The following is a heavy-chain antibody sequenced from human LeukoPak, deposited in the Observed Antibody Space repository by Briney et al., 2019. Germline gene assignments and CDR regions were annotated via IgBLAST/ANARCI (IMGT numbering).Heavy chain of an antibody. D-gene: IGHD3-10*01. V-gene: IGHV1-24*01. CDR2: FDPEHGET. J-gene: IGHJ6*04. CDR3: ATEADGSLTV. CDR1: GHTLTELS. Sequence: ASVKVSCKVSGHTLTELSMHWVRQVPGKGLEWMGGFDPEHGETIYAQKFQGRVTMTEDTSTDTAYMELSTLKSEDTAVYYCATEADGSLTVWGKGTMVTVSS.